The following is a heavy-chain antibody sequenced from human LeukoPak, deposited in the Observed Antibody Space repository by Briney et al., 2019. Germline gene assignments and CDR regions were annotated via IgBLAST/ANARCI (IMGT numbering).Heavy chain of an antibody. Sequence: GGSLRLSCAASGFTFSSYAMSWVRQAPGKGLEWVSSIGGSGGSTYYADSAKGRFTISRDNSKNTLYLQMNSLRAEDTAVYYCAKVETAAAATLRGFDYWGQGTLVIVSS. CDR3: AKVETAAAATLRGFDY. CDR1: GFTFSSYA. V-gene: IGHV3-23*01. J-gene: IGHJ4*02. D-gene: IGHD6-13*01. CDR2: IGGSGGST.